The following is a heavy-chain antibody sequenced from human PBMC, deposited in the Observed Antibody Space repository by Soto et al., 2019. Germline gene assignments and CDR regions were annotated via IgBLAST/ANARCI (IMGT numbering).Heavy chain of an antibody. CDR2: VFGSGGT. Sequence: XETLSLTCTVSHSSSGTYFWNSIRQPAGKGLEWIGRVFGSGGTHYNPSLQSRVTISKDTSKNSFSLKLTSVTAADTAIYFCATAAEGTPGLFDYWGQGNLVTVSS. V-gene: IGHV4-4*07. D-gene: IGHD6-25*01. J-gene: IGHJ4*02. CDR3: ATAAEGTPGLFDY. CDR1: HSSSGTYF.